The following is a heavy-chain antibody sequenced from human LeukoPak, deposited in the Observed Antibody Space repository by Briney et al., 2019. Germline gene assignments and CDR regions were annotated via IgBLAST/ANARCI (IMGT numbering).Heavy chain of an antibody. CDR3: ARDPWGYYDFWSGYSGYFDY. D-gene: IGHD3-3*01. CDR2: ISSNGGST. Sequence: GGSPRLSCAASGFTFSSYAMRWVRQAPGKGLEYVSAISSNGGSTYYANSVKGRFTISRDNSKNTLYLQMGSLRAEDMAVYYCARDPWGYYDFWSGYSGYFDYWGQGTLVTVSS. J-gene: IGHJ4*02. CDR1: GFTFSSYA. V-gene: IGHV3-64*01.